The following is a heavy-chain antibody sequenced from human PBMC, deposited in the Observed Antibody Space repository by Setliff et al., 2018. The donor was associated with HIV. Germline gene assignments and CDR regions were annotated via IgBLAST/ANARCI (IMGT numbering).Heavy chain of an antibody. CDR2: IWFDGSYK. V-gene: IGHV3-33*08. CDR3: ARGASSSWYYFDY. Sequence: GGSLRLSCAASGFAFSGHQMSWVRRAPGKGLEWVAVIWFDGSYKYYVDSVKGRFTISRDNSKNTLYLQMNSLRAEDAAVYYCARGASSSWYYFDYWGQGALVTVSS. J-gene: IGHJ4*02. D-gene: IGHD6-13*01. CDR1: GFAFSGHQ.